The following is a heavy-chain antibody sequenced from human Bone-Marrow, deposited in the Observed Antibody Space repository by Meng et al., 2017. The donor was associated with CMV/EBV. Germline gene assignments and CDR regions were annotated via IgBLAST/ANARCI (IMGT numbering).Heavy chain of an antibody. V-gene: IGHV3-30-3*01. D-gene: IGHD6-13*01. J-gene: IGHJ4*02. CDR1: GFTFSSYA. CDR2: ISYDGSNK. CDR3: ASIGSWDGDY. Sequence: LSCAASGFTFSSYAMHWVRQAPGKGLEWVAVISYDGSNKYYADSVKGRFTISRDNSKNTLYLQMNSLRAEDTAVYYCASIGSWDGDYWGQGTLVTVSS.